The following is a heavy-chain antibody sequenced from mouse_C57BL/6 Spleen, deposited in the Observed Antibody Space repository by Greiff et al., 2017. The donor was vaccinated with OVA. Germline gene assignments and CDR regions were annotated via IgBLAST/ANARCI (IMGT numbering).Heavy chain of an antibody. CDR1: GYSITSGYD. Sequence: EVQLQESGPGMVKPSQSLSLTCTVTGYSITSGYDWHWIRHFPGNKLEWMGYISYSGSTNYNPSLKSRISITHDTSKNHFFLKLNSVTTEDTATYYGARCEYDDDWYFDVWGTGTTVTVSS. V-gene: IGHV3-1*01. J-gene: IGHJ1*03. CDR2: ISYSGST. CDR3: ARCEYDDDWYFDV. D-gene: IGHD2-4*01.